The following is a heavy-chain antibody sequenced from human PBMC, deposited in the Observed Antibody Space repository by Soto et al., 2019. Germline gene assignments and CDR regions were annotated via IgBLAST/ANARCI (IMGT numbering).Heavy chain of an antibody. CDR1: GGAVSGYY. CDR3: ARGQRFSDWFDP. V-gene: IGHV4-4*07. Sequence: SETLSLTCTVTGGAVSGYYWTWIRQSDGEGLEWIGRIYSSGSTNYNPSLKSRVTISLDTSMNYFSLRLSSVTAADTAVYYCARGQRFSDWFDPWGQGTLVTVSS. J-gene: IGHJ5*02. D-gene: IGHD3-3*01. CDR2: IYSSGST.